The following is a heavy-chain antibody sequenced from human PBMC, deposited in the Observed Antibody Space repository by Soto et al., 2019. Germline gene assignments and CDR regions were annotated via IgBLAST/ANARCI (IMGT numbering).Heavy chain of an antibody. CDR2: ISYDGSNQ. D-gene: IGHD1-1*01. J-gene: IGHJ4*02. Sequence: ESGGGVVQPGRSLRLSCAASGFTFSSHAMHWVRQAPGKRLEWVAFISYDGSNQHYADSVKGRFTISRDNSENTLYLQMNSLRGEDTAMYYCARDLGAWKFDYWGQGTLVTVSS. V-gene: IGHV3-30-3*01. CDR1: GFTFSSHA. CDR3: ARDLGAWKFDY.